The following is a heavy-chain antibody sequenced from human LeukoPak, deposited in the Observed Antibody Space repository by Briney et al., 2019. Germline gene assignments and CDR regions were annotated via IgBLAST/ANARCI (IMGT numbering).Heavy chain of an antibody. CDR3: AKVEVSVEGGELDP. CDR2: IRANGDFT. CDR1: GFTFSNYA. V-gene: IGHV3-23*01. D-gene: IGHD1-7*01. J-gene: IGHJ5*02. Sequence: GGSLKLSCVASGFTFSNYAMSWVRQAPGKGLEWVSVIRANGDFTYNADSVKGRFAISRDNSKNMLYLEMKSLRVEDTAVYFCAKVEVSVEGGELDPWGQGTLVTVSS.